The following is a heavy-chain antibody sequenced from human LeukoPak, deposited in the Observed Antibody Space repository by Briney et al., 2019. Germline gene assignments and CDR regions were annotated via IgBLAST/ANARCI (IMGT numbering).Heavy chain of an antibody. CDR2: IRYDGSRK. Sequence: GGSLRLSCAASGFIFSSYGMHWVRQAPDKGLEWVTFIRYDGSRKYYADSVKGRFTISRDNSKNTLYLQMNSLRAEDTAVYYCAKDLLWFGELLGAFDYWGQGTLVTVSS. CDR1: GFIFSSYG. V-gene: IGHV3-30*02. D-gene: IGHD3-10*01. J-gene: IGHJ4*02. CDR3: AKDLLWFGELLGAFDY.